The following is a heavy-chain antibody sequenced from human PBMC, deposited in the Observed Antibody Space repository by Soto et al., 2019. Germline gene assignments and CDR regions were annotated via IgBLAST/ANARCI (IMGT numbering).Heavy chain of an antibody. D-gene: IGHD7-27*01. CDR1: GGSISSYY. CDR2: IYYGGST. Sequence: QVQLQESGPGLVKPSETLSLTCTVSGGSISSYYWSWIRQPPGKGLEWIGYIYYGGSTNYNPSLKSRVTISVDTSKNQFPLKLSSVTAADTAVYYCARRWGRTFDYWGQGTLVTVSS. J-gene: IGHJ4*02. V-gene: IGHV4-59*08. CDR3: ARRWGRTFDY.